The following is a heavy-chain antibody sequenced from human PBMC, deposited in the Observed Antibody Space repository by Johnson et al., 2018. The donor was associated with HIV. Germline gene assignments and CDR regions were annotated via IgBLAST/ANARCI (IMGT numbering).Heavy chain of an antibody. CDR2: ISYDGSNK. CDR1: GFTFSNFG. Sequence: QEHLVESGGGVVQPGRSLRLSCATSGFTFSNFGMHWVRQAPGKGLEWVAVISYDGSNKYYADSVKGRFTISRDNSKNTLYLQMNSLRAEDTAMYYCALILARGWLQRGAFDIWGQGTMVTVSS. J-gene: IGHJ3*02. V-gene: IGHV3-30*03. D-gene: IGHD5-24*01. CDR3: ALILARGWLQRGAFDI.